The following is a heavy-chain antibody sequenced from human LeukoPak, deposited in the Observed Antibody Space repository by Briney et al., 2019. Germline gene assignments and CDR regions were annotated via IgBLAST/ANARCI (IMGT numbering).Heavy chain of an antibody. D-gene: IGHD3-22*01. CDR1: GYTFTSYG. Sequence: ASVKVSCKASGYTFTSYGITWVRQAPGQGLEWMGWISAYNAYTYYAQKLQGRVTMTTDTSTSTAYMELRSLRSDDTAVYYCARDVLHRIHYDSSAYYLGSSYWGQGTLVTVSS. J-gene: IGHJ4*02. V-gene: IGHV1-18*01. CDR3: ARDVLHRIHYDSSAYYLGSSY. CDR2: ISAYNAYT.